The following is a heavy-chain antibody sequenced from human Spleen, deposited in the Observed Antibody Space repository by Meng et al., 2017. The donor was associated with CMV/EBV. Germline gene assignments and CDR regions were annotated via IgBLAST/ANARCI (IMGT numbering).Heavy chain of an antibody. CDR2: IIISGRTI. D-gene: IGHD5-12*01. CDR3: ARRSGYESGYDLDV. V-gene: IGHV3-48*03. Sequence: GGPLRLSCAASGFTLSSYEMNWVRQAPGKGLEWVSFIIISGRTISYADSVKGRFTISRDNANNSLYLQMNSLRVEDTAVYYCARRSGYESGYDLDVWGQGTTVTVSS. CDR1: GFTLSSYE. J-gene: IGHJ6*02.